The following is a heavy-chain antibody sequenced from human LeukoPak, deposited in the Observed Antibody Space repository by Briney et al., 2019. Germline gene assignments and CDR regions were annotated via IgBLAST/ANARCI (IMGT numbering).Heavy chain of an antibody. CDR3: ARDRSWGPDYYFDS. CDR1: GGSFSGYY. Sequence: SETLSLTCAVYGGSFSGYYWSWIRQPPGKGLEWIGYVSYSGFTNYSPSLKSRVTISIDTSKNQFSLKLTSVTTADTAVYYCARDRSWGPDYYFDSWGQGTLVTVSS. D-gene: IGHD7-27*01. CDR2: VSYSGFT. J-gene: IGHJ4*02. V-gene: IGHV4-59*01.